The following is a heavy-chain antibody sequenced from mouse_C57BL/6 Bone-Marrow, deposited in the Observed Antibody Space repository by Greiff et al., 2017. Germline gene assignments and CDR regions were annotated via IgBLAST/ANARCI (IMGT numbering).Heavy chain of an antibody. D-gene: IGHD2-4*01. Sequence: QVQLQQSGAELMKPGASVKLSCKATGYTFTGYWIEWVKQRPGHGLEWIGEILPGSGSTNYNEKFKGKATFTADTSSNTAYMQLSSLTTEDSAIYYCARGRVYWDYDEGYWYFDVWGTGTTVTVSS. V-gene: IGHV1-9*01. CDR2: ILPGSGST. CDR3: ARGRVYWDYDEGYWYFDV. CDR1: GYTFTGYW. J-gene: IGHJ1*03.